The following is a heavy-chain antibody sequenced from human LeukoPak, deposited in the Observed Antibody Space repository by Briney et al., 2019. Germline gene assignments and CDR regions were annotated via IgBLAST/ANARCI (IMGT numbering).Heavy chain of an antibody. CDR1: GFTFRNYA. J-gene: IGHJ4*02. V-gene: IGHV3-23*01. CDR2: FKESGGST. Sequence: GGSLRLSCAASGFTFRNYALSWVRQAPGKGLEWVSGFKESGGSTSYAESVKGRFTISRDISKNTMYLQMDSLRAEDTAVYYCAKVYASGWSYFDSWARELWSPSPQ. CDR3: AKVYASGWSYFDS. D-gene: IGHD6-19*01.